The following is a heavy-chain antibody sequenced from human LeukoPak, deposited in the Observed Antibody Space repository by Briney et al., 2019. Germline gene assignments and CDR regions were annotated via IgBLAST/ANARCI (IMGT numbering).Heavy chain of an antibody. CDR1: GGTFSSYA. V-gene: IGHV1-69*13. D-gene: IGHD3-3*01. CDR2: IIPIFGTA. Sequence: ASVKVSCKASGGTFSSYAISWVRQAPGQGLEWMGGIIPIFGTANYAQKFQGRVTITADESTSTAYMELSSLRSEDTAVYYCAGLTIFGVVTFHGWFDPWGQGTLVTVSS. J-gene: IGHJ5*02. CDR3: AGLTIFGVVTFHGWFDP.